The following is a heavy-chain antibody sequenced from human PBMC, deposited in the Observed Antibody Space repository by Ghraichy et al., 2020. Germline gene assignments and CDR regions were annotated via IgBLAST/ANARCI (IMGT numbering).Heavy chain of an antibody. CDR2: IKNNIEGGTT. CDR3: TTDLDYGDYWFAP. CDR1: GFTFSYAW. Sequence: GVSLRLSCAASGFTFSYAWMSWVRQAPGKGLEWVGRIKNNIEGGTTDYAAPVKGRFNISRDDSKDTVYLQMNSLKTEDTAVYYCTTDLDYGDYWFAPWGQGTAVIVSS. V-gene: IGHV3-15*01. J-gene: IGHJ5*02. D-gene: IGHD4-17*01.